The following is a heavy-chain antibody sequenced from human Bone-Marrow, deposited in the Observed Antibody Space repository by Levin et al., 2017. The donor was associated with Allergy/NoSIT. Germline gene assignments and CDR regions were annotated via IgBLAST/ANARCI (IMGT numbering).Heavy chain of an antibody. D-gene: IGHD2-2*01. Sequence: GESLKISCTASGFTFSSHSMNWVRQAPGKGLEWVSSISSSSSYIYYADSVRGRFTISRDNAKNSLYLQMNSLRAEDTAVYYCARDLGSCSSTSCYFYYYYGMDVWGQGTTVTVSS. V-gene: IGHV3-21*01. J-gene: IGHJ6*02. CDR3: ARDLGSCSSTSCYFYYYYGMDV. CDR1: GFTFSSHS. CDR2: ISSSSSYI.